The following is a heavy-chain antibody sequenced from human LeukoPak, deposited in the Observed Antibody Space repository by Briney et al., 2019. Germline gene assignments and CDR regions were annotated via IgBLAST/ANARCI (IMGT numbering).Heavy chain of an antibody. V-gene: IGHV4-59*01. D-gene: IGHD4-17*01. CDR3: ARGTVTTQYFDY. CDR2: IYYSGST. J-gene: IGHJ4*02. Sequence: PSETLSLTCTVSGGSITTYHWSWLRQPPGKGLEWIGYIYYSGSTNYNPSLKSQVTMSVDTSNNQFSLRLSSVTAADTAVYFCARGTVTTQYFDYWGQGTLVTVSS. CDR1: GGSITTYH.